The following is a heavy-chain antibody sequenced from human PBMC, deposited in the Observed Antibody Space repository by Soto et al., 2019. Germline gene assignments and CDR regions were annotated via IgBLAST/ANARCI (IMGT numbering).Heavy chain of an antibody. D-gene: IGHD3-10*01. CDR3: ARAAPYYYGSGSYSPDY. V-gene: IGHV3-7*03. Sequence: EVQLVESGGGLVQPGGSLRLSCAASGFTFSSYWMSWVRQAPGKGLEWVANIKQDGSEKYYVDSVKGRFTISRDNAKNSLYLQMNSLSAEDTAVYYCARAAPYYYGSGSYSPDYWGQGTLVTVSS. CDR2: IKQDGSEK. J-gene: IGHJ4*02. CDR1: GFTFSSYW.